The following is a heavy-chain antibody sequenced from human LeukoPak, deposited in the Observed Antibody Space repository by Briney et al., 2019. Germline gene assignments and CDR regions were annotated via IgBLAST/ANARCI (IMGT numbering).Heavy chain of an antibody. CDR2: ISYDGSKK. CDR3: AKVIGVVYSYGHSFDY. Sequence: GGSLGLSCAASGFTFSDYAIHWVRQAPGKGLEWVAVISYDGSKKYYADSVKGRFTISRDNSKNTLYLQMNSLRAEDTAVYYCAKVIGVVYSYGHSFDYWGQGTLVTVSS. V-gene: IGHV3-30-3*01. CDR1: GFTFSDYA. D-gene: IGHD5-18*01. J-gene: IGHJ4*02.